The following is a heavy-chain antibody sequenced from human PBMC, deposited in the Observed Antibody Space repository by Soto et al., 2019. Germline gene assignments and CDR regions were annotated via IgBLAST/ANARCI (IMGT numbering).Heavy chain of an antibody. V-gene: IGHV4-30-2*01. CDR3: VRGLTYYYDSSGYFDAFDI. D-gene: IGHD3-22*01. CDR1: GGSISSGGYS. CDR2: IYHSGST. Sequence: SETLSLTCAVSGGSISSGGYSWSWIRQPPGKGLEWIGYIYHSGSTYYNPSLKSRVTISVDRSKNQFSLKLSSVTAADTAVYYCVRGLTYYYDSSGYFDAFDIWGQGTMVTVSS. J-gene: IGHJ3*02.